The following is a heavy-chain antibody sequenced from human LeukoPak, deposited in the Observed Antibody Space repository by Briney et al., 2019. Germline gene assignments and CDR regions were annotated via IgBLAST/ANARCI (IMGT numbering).Heavy chain of an antibody. J-gene: IGHJ4*02. Sequence: SETLSLTCAVYGGSFSGYYWSWIRQPPGKGLEWIGEINHSGSTNYNPSLKSRVTISVDTSKNQFSLKLSSVTAADTAVYYCARVLTTRNIDYWGQGTLVTVPS. CDR3: ARVLTTRNIDY. CDR2: INHSGST. V-gene: IGHV4-34*01. D-gene: IGHD1/OR15-1a*01. CDR1: GGSFSGYY.